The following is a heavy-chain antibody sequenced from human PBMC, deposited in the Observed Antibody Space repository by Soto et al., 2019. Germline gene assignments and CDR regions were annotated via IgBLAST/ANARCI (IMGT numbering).Heavy chain of an antibody. Sequence: PSETLSLTCTVSGGSISSSSYYWGWIRQPPGKGLEWIGSIYYSGSTYYNPSLKSRVTISVDTSKNHFSLKLSSVTAAGTAVYYCATQEVGGSYVYTFDPWGQGTLVTVSS. D-gene: IGHD1-26*01. CDR3: ATQEVGGSYVYTFDP. CDR1: GGSISSSSYY. CDR2: IYYSGST. V-gene: IGHV4-39*02. J-gene: IGHJ5*02.